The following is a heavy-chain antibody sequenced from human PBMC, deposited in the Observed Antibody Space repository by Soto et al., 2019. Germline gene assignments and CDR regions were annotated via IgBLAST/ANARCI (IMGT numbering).Heavy chain of an antibody. CDR2: IKSKADGGTT. CDR3: TTAHTTVTTGDYCYGMDV. V-gene: IGHV3-15*07. D-gene: IGHD4-17*01. CDR1: GFTFSNAW. J-gene: IGHJ6*01. Sequence: PGGSLRLSCAASGFTFSNAWMNWVRQAPGKGQEWVGRIKSKADGGTTDCAAPVKGRFTISRDDSKNTLYLQMNSLKTEDTAVYYCTTAHTTVTTGDYCYGMDVWGRGTTVTVSS.